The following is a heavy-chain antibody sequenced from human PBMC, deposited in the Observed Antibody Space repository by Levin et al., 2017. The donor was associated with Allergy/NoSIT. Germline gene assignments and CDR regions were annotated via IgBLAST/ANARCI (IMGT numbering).Heavy chain of an antibody. J-gene: IGHJ5*02. CDR3: ASQSNYGLMFDP. V-gene: IGHV4-38-2*01. CDR1: GYSISSGYY. CDR2: IYHSGST. Sequence: GSLRLSCAVSGYSISSGYYWGWIRQPPGKGLEWIGSIYHSGSTYYNPSLKSRVTISVDTSKNQFSLKLSSVTAADTAVYYCASQSNYGLMFDPWGQGTLVTVSS. D-gene: IGHD4/OR15-4a*01.